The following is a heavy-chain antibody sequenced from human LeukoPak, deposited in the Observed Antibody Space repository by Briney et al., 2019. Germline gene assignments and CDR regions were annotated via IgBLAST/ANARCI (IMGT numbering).Heavy chain of an antibody. CDR1: GFAFSSLA. CDR2: ISYDGNNQ. J-gene: IGHJ4*02. V-gene: IGHV3-30-3*01. Sequence: GGSLRLSGAVSGFAFSSLAMNWVRQAPGKGLEWVAFISYDGNNQYYADSVKGRFTISRDNSKNTLYLQMNNLRAEDTAIYYCARVGSRYCSGANCYDGFWGQGTLVSVSS. CDR3: ARVGSRYCSGANCYDGF. D-gene: IGHD2-15*01.